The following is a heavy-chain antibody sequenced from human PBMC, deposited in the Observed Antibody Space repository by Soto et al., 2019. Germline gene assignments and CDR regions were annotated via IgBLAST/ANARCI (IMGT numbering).Heavy chain of an antibody. V-gene: IGHV3-30*18. CDR3: AKDRVIQLLPIWPDP. D-gene: IGHD2-2*01. Sequence: GGSLRLSCVASGFSFSNYGMHWVRQSPGKGLEWVAFVSSDGNNKYYAESVKGRFTISRDNAKNTLYLQVDRLTVDDTAVYYCAKDRVIQLLPIWPDPWGQGTLVTVSS. CDR2: VSSDGNNK. J-gene: IGHJ5*02. CDR1: GFSFSNYG.